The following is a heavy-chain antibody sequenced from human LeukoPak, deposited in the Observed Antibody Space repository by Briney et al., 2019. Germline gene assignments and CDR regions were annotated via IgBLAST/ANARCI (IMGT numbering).Heavy chain of an antibody. D-gene: IGHD3-10*01. CDR2: TYYRSKWYN. V-gene: IGHV6-1*01. Sequence: SQTLSLTCAMSGDSVSSNSAAWNWIRQSPSRGLEWLGRTYYRSKWYNDYAVSVKSRITINPDTSKNQFSLQLNSVTPEDTAVYYCARDRLYYGSGSGPGIPPTYYYYTDVWGKGTTVTVSS. CDR3: ARDRLYYGSGSGPGIPPTYYYYTDV. CDR1: GDSVSSNSAA. J-gene: IGHJ6*03.